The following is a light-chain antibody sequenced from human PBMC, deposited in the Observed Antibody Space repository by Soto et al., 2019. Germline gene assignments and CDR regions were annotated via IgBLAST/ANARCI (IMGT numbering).Light chain of an antibody. V-gene: IGKV3-11*01. CDR2: DAS. CDR3: QQRYNWPLT. Sequence: EIVLTQSPATLSLSPGERATLSCRASQSLSSYLAWYQQKPGQAPRLLIYDASNRAAGIPARFRGSGSGADFTLTIRSLEPGDFAIYYCQQRYNWPLTFGGGTKVEIK. CDR1: QSLSSY. J-gene: IGKJ4*01.